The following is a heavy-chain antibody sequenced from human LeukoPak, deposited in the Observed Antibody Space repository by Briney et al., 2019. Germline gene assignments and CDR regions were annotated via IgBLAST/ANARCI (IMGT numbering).Heavy chain of an antibody. CDR2: ISSGSSTI. D-gene: IGHD3-22*01. V-gene: IGHV3-48*01. Sequence: GGPLRLSCAASGFTFSSYSMNWVRQAPGKGLEWVSYISSGSSTIYHADSVKGRFTISRDNAKNSLYLQMNSLRAEDTAVYYCAETSHSGYPNYWGQGTLVTVSS. CDR1: GFTFSSYS. J-gene: IGHJ4*02. CDR3: AETSHSGYPNY.